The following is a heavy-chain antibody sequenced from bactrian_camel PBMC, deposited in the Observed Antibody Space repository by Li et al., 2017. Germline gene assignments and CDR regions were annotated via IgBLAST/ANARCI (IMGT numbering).Heavy chain of an antibody. J-gene: IGHJ6*01. D-gene: IGHD2*01. Sequence: HVPLVESWGGSVQAGGSLRLTCTVSGTDGTFSAHSIGWFRQVPGKEREGVAASGSSFGTTHYADSVKGRFAISRDNAANTVYLQMNNLQPDDTAMYYCAAGVLSRAQVARLRGTEFRYWGQGTQVTVS. CDR2: SGSSFGTT. V-gene: IGHV3-3*01. CDR3: AAGVLSRAQVARLRGTEFRY. CDR1: GTDGTFSAHS.